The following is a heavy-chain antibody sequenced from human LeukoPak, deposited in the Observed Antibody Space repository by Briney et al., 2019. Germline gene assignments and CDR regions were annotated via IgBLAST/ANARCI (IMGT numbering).Heavy chain of an antibody. CDR2: ILTSGGRT. Sequence: GGSLRLSCAASGFTFSSYAMSWVRQAPGKGLEWVAVILTSGGRTYYADSVKGRFTISRDNSKNTMYVQMNSLRAEDTAVYYCAREAFYSSGWFSLFGFWGQGTLVTVSS. D-gene: IGHD6-19*01. J-gene: IGHJ4*02. CDR3: AREAFYSSGWFSLFGF. V-gene: IGHV3-23*01. CDR1: GFTFSSYA.